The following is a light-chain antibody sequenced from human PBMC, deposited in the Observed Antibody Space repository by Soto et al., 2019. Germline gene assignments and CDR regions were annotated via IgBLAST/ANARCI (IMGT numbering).Light chain of an antibody. J-gene: IGKJ4*01. CDR3: QQYASSPLT. V-gene: IGKV3-20*01. CDR1: QTVGNNY. CDR2: GAS. Sequence: EIVLTQSPGTLSLSPGERATLSCRASQTVGNNYLAWYQQKPGQTPRLLIHGASNRATGIPDRMSGSGSGTDFTLFISRLEPEDFAVYYCQQYASSPLTFGGGTKVEIK.